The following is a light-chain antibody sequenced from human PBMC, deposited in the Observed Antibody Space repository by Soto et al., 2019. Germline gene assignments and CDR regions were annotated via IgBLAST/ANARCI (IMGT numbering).Light chain of an antibody. Sequence: QSALTQPASVSGSPGQSITISCSGASSDVGPYKLVAWYQQHPDKAPKLIIHEGTKRPSGVSSRFSGSQSGTTASLTISGLQAEDEADYYCCSYAASDLIFGGGTKLTVL. J-gene: IGLJ2*01. V-gene: IGLV2-23*01. CDR1: SSDVGPYKL. CDR2: EGT. CDR3: CSYAASDLI.